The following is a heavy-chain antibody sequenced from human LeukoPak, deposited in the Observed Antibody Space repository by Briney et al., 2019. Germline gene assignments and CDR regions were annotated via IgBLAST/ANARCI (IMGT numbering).Heavy chain of an antibody. D-gene: IGHD6-6*01. CDR2: ISSSGYI. J-gene: IGHJ4*02. Sequence: GGSLRLSCAASGFTFSSYSMNWVRQAPGKGLEWVSSISSSGYIYYADSVKGRFTISRDNAKNTLYLQMNSLRAEDTAVYYCARGGVYSSSAPDYWGQGTLVTVSS. V-gene: IGHV3-21*01. CDR1: GFTFSSYS. CDR3: ARGGVYSSSAPDY.